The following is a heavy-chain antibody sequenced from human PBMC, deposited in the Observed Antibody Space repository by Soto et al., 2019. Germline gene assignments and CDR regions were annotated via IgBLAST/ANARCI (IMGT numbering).Heavy chain of an antibody. Sequence: QVQLQESGPGLVKPSETLSLTCTVSGGSISPYYGSWILQPPGKGLEWIGSIYFGGTTQYNPSLKSRFSMSVDTSKTQFTLKLTSVTAADTAVYYCARLGGFFQALDSWGQGNLVTVSS. D-gene: IGHD2-15*01. CDR3: ARLGGFFQALDS. CDR1: GGSISPYY. J-gene: IGHJ4*02. CDR2: IYFGGTT. V-gene: IGHV4-59*08.